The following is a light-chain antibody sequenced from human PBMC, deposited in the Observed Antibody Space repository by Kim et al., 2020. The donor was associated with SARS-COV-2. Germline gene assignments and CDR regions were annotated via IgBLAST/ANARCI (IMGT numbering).Light chain of an antibody. CDR2: WGC. V-gene: IGKV4-1*01. CDR3: QQYYSTPYN. CDR1: RSVLYSSNNKNV. J-gene: IGKJ2*01. Sequence: ATNNSNSSRSVLYSSNNKNVLAWYKQNEGKPTRRLLYWGCTREAGVPDRFRGRGSGKNFTHTIKSRRTKDVAIYYGQQYYSTPYNFGQGTKREI.